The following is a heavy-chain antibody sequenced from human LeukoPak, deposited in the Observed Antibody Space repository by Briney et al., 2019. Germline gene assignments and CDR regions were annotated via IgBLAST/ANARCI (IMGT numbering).Heavy chain of an antibody. Sequence: GESLKISCKGSGYSFTSYWIGWVRQMPGKGLEWMGIIYPGDPDTRYSPSFQGQVTISADKSISTAYLRWSSLKASDTAMYYCARRATSYSSGWLYYFDYWGQGTLVTVSS. CDR3: ARRATSYSSGWLYYFDY. D-gene: IGHD6-19*01. V-gene: IGHV5-51*01. CDR1: GYSFTSYW. CDR2: IYPGDPDT. J-gene: IGHJ4*02.